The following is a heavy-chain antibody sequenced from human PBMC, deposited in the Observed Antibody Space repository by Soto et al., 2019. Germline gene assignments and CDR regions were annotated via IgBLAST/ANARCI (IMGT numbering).Heavy chain of an antibody. V-gene: IGHV1-69*02. D-gene: IGHD2-8*01. Sequence: GASVKVSCKASGGTFSSYTISWVRQAPGQGLEWMGRIIPILGIANYAQKLQGRVTITADKSTSTAYMELSSLRSEDTAVYYCSSLVYAHRYHEQSHYYYYGMDVWGQGTTVTVSS. J-gene: IGHJ6*02. CDR1: GGTFSSYT. CDR3: SSLVYAHRYHEQSHYYYYGMDV. CDR2: IIPILGIA.